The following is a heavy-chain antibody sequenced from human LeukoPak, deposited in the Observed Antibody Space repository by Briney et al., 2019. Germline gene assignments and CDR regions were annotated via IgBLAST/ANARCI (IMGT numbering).Heavy chain of an antibody. CDR1: GATISSYY. J-gene: IGHJ4*02. Sequence: SQTLSLTCTVSGATISSYYWSWIRRPPGEWLEWLGYIYYSGRSASTNYYPTLKSRVTISVDTYKNQFTLKLSSVTAADTAVYYCARTTTVTRRIDSWGQGTLVTVSS. CDR3: ARTTTVTRRIDS. D-gene: IGHD4-17*01. CDR2: IYYSGRSAST. V-gene: IGHV4-59*01.